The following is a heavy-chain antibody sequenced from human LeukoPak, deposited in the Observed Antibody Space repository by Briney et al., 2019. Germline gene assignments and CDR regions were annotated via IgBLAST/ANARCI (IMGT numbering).Heavy chain of an antibody. J-gene: IGHJ4*02. Sequence: PGGSLRLSCAASGFTFSSYWMSWVRQAPGKGLEWVANIKQDESEKYYVDSLKGRFTISRDNAKNSLYLQMNSLRAEDTAVYYCARDKIEGPTKLDYWRQGILVTVSS. D-gene: IGHD1-1*01. V-gene: IGHV3-7*01. CDR1: GFTFSSYW. CDR2: IKQDESEK. CDR3: ARDKIEGPTKLDY.